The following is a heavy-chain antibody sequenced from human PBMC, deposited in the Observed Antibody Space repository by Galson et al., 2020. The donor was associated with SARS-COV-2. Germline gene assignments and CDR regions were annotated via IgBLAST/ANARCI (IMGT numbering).Heavy chain of an antibody. J-gene: IGHJ4*02. CDR2: ISSSSSYI. D-gene: IGHD5-18*01. V-gene: IGHV3-21*01. CDR1: GFTFSSYS. Sequence: GGYLRLSCAASGFTFSSYSMNWVRQAPGKGLEWVSSISSSSSYIYYADSVKGRFTISRDNAKNSLYLQMNSLRAEDTAVYYCASYGYSYVGKGPFDYWGQGTLVTVSS. CDR3: ASYGYSYVGKGPFDY.